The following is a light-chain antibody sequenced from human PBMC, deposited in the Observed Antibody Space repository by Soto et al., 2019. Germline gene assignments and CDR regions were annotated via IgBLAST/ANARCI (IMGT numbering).Light chain of an antibody. J-gene: IGKJ1*01. CDR3: KQYNNWPPWT. CDR2: GAS. V-gene: IGKV3-15*01. Sequence: EIVMTQSPATLSVSPGERATLSCRSSQSVSSNLAWYQQKPGQAPRLLIYGASTRATGIPARFSGSGSGTECTLTISSLQSEDFAGYYCKQYNNWPPWTFGQGTKVEIK. CDR1: QSVSSN.